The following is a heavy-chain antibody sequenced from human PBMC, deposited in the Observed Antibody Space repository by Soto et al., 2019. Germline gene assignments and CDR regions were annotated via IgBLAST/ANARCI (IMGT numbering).Heavy chain of an antibody. CDR3: ASPGDY. V-gene: IGHV3-30*04. CDR2: ISYDGRNK. CDR1: GFTFSSYA. J-gene: IGHJ4*02. Sequence: QVQLVESGGGVVQPGRSLRLSCAASGFTFSSYAMHWVRQAPGKGLEWVAVISYDGRNKYYADSVKGRFTISRDNSKNTLYLQMNSLRAEDTAVYYCASPGDYWGQGTLVTVSS.